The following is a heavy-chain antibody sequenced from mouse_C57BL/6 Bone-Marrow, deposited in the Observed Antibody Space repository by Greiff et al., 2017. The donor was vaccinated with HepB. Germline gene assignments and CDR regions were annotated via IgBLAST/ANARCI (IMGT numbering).Heavy chain of an antibody. V-gene: IGHV1-26*01. CDR3: AREGGPY. Sequence: VQLQQSGPELVKPGASVKISCKASGYTFTDYYMNWVKQSHGKSLEWIGDINPNNGGTSFNQKFKGKATLTVDKSSSTAYMELRSLTSEDSAVYYCAREGGPYWGQGTLVTVSA. J-gene: IGHJ3*01. CDR2: INPNNGGT. CDR1: GYTFTDYY.